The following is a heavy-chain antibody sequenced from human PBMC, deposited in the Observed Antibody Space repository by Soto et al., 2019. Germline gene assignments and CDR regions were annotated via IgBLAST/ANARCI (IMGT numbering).Heavy chain of an antibody. D-gene: IGHD4-17*01. V-gene: IGHV4-61*03. CDR1: GGSVSNKTYY. Sequence: SETLSLTCSVSGGSVSNKTYYWSWIRQPPGKRLEWIGYVYYSGTTNYNPSLKSRVTISVDLSKNHFSLRLSSVTTADTALYSCATTTAVPNTLRSRYFFDYWGQGTLVTVSS. CDR2: VYYSGTT. CDR3: ATTTAVPNTLRSRYFFDY. J-gene: IGHJ4*02.